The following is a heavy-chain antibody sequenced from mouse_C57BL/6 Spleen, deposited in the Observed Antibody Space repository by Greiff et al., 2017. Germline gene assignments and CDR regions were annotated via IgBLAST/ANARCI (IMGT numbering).Heavy chain of an antibody. D-gene: IGHD1-1*02. CDR1: GYAFSSSW. Sequence: QVQLKESGPELVKPGASVKISCKASGYAFSSSWMNWVKQRPGKGLEWIGRIYPGAGDTNYNGKFKGKATLTADKSSSTAYMQLSSLTSEDSAVYFCARDYDYAMDYWGQGTSVTVSS. V-gene: IGHV1-82*01. J-gene: IGHJ4*01. CDR2: IYPGAGDT. CDR3: ARDYDYAMDY.